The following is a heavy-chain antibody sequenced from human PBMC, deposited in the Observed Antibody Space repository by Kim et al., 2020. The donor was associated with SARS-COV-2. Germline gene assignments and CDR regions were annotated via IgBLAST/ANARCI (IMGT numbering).Heavy chain of an antibody. Sequence: GGSLRLSCAASGFTFSSYWMSWVRQAPGKGLEWVANIKQDGSEKYYVDSVKGRFTISRDNAKNSLYLQMNSLRAEDTAVYYCARVWGAIAVAAPFDYWGQGTLVTVSS. J-gene: IGHJ4*02. CDR2: IKQDGSEK. CDR3: ARVWGAIAVAAPFDY. D-gene: IGHD6-19*01. CDR1: GFTFSSYW. V-gene: IGHV3-7*01.